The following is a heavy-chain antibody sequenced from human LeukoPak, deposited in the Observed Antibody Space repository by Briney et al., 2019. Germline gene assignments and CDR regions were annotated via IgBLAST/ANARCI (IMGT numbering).Heavy chain of an antibody. J-gene: IGHJ2*01. D-gene: IGHD5-12*01. CDR3: ARALVRATMVWYFDL. CDR2: ISHSGST. V-gene: IGHV4-34*01. CDR1: GGSFSGYY. Sequence: NPSETLSLTCAVSGGSFSGYYWSWIRQPPGKGLEWIGEISHSGSTNYSPSLKSRVTISVDTSKNQFSLNLSSVTAADTAVYYCARALVRATMVWYFDLWGRGTLVTVSS.